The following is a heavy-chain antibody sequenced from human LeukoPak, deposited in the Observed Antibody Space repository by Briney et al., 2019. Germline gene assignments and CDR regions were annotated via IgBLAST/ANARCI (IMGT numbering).Heavy chain of an antibody. Sequence: GGSLRLSCAASGFTFSGYGMHWVRQAPGKGLEWVAVISYDGSNKYYADSVKGRFTISRDNSKNTLYLQMNSLRAEDTAVYYCAKPHVLRYFDWLAPSGYFDYWGQGTLVTVSS. CDR2: ISYDGSNK. CDR3: AKPHVLRYFDWLAPSGYFDY. V-gene: IGHV3-30*18. J-gene: IGHJ4*02. CDR1: GFTFSGYG. D-gene: IGHD3-9*01.